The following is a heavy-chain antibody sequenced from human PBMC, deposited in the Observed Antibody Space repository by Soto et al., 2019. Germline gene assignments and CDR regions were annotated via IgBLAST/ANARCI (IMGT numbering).Heavy chain of an antibody. V-gene: IGHV3-23*01. CDR3: AKLGSQGGYFDY. J-gene: IGHJ4*02. CDR1: GFTFSRYA. D-gene: IGHD3-16*01. Sequence: GGSLRLSCAASGFTFSRYAMSWVRQAPGKGLEWVSAISGSGGSTYYADSVKGRLTISSDNSKNTLYLQMNSLRAEDTAVYYCAKLGSQGGYFDYLGQGTLVTVSS. CDR2: ISGSGGST.